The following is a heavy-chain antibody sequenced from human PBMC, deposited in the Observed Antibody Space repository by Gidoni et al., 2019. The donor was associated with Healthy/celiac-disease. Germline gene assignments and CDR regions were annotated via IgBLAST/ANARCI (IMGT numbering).Heavy chain of an antibody. D-gene: IGHD2-2*01. V-gene: IGHV3-23*01. CDR3: ATLNLPAADFDY. CDR1: GFTFSSYA. Sequence: EVQLLESGGGLVQPGGSLRLSCAASGFTFSSYAMSWSRQAPGKGLEWVSAISGSGGSTYYADSVKGRFTISRDNSKNTLYLQMNSLRAEDTAVYYCATLNLPAADFDYWGQGTLVTVSS. CDR2: ISGSGGST. J-gene: IGHJ4*02.